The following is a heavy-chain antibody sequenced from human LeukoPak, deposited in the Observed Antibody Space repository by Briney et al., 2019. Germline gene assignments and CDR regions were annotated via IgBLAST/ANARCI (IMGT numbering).Heavy chain of an antibody. J-gene: IGHJ4*02. CDR1: GFTFSSYA. D-gene: IGHD3-10*01. V-gene: IGHV3-23*01. CDR3: AKGGGSARGVFDY. Sequence: GGSLRLSCAASGFTFSSYAMSWVRQAPGKGLEWVSAISGSGGSTYYADSVKGRFTISRDNSKDTLYLQMNSLRAEDTAVYYCAKGGGSARGVFDYWGQGTLVTVSS. CDR2: ISGSGGST.